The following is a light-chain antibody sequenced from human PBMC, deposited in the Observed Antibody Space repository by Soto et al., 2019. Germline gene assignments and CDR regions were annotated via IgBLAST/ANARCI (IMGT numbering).Light chain of an antibody. J-gene: IGKJ2*01. CDR3: QKYGGPPYT. CDR2: GAS. CDR1: QSVGASY. V-gene: IGKV3-20*01. Sequence: EIVLTQSPGTLALSPGDRATLSCRASQSVGASYLVWYQQKLGQAPRLLIFGASNRATGVAARFIGSGSGTDFTLTITRLEPEDFAVYFCQKYGGPPYTFGQGTKLEIK.